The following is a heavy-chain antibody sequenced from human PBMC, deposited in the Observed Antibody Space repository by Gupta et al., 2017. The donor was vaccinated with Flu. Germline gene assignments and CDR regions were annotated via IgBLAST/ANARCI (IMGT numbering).Heavy chain of an antibody. CDR2: STSRTYGGAT. D-gene: IGHD2-21*02. J-gene: IGHJ6*02. CDR3: TRGGYCASDCRLSFYGLDV. Sequence: EVKVEESGGGLVQPGGSLRLSCSTSGFNFGEYVVNWVRQAPGKGLQWVGYSTSRTYGGATEYAASVRGRFTMSRDESRNIAYLQMNILKTEDTATYYCTRGGYCASDCRLSFYGLDVWGRGTTGIVSS. V-gene: IGHV3-49*04. CDR1: GFNFGEYV.